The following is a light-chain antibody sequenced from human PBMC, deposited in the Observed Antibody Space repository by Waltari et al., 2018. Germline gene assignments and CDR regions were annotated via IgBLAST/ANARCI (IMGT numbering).Light chain of an antibody. CDR3: CSYVGAYSFVL. V-gene: IGLV2-11*01. J-gene: IGLJ3*02. CDR2: GVT. CDR1: SSDVRAYDS. Sequence: QSALTQPRSVSGSPGQSVTNSCTGASSDVRAYDSVSWYQHHPGKAPKLIIDGVTKRPSGVPDRFSGSKSCSTASLIVSGIQAEDEADYYCCSYVGAYSFVLFGGGTRLTGL.